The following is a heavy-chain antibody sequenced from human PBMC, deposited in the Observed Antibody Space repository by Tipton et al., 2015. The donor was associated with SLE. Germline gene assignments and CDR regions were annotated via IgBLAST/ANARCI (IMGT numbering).Heavy chain of an antibody. CDR2: INHGGNT. CDR1: GGSFSGYY. D-gene: IGHD3-22*01. J-gene: IGHJ4*02. Sequence: TLSLTCAVYGGSFSGYYWSWIRQPPGKGLEWIGEINHGGNTNYNPSLKSRVTISVDTSKNQFSLKLSSVTAADTAVYYCARVPHYYDSSAPDYWGQGTLVTVSS. CDR3: ARVPHYYDSSAPDY. V-gene: IGHV4-34*01.